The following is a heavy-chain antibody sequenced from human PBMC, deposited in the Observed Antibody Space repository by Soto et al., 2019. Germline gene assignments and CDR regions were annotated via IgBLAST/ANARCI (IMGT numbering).Heavy chain of an antibody. CDR3: AREVELVLGAFDI. J-gene: IGHJ3*02. CDR2: ISSSSSYI. Sequence: GESLKISCAASGFTFSSYSMNWVRQAPGKGLEWVSSISSSSSYIYYADSVKGRFTISRDNAKNSLYLQMNSLRAEDTAVYYCAREVELVLGAFDIWGQGAMVTVSS. V-gene: IGHV3-21*01. CDR1: GFTFSSYS. D-gene: IGHD6-13*01.